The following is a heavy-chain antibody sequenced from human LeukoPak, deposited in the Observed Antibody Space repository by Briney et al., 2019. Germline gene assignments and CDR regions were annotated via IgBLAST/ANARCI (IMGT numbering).Heavy chain of an antibody. CDR2: IQHSGST. CDR1: GFSISSVYY. Sequence: SETLSLTCAVSGFSISSVYYWGWIRQSPGKGLEWIGSIQHSGSTYYNPTLKSRVSISIDASKNQFSLKLSSVTAADTAVYYCARDGQFFDSSGYYDYWGQGTLVTVSS. D-gene: IGHD3-22*01. V-gene: IGHV4-38-2*02. J-gene: IGHJ4*02. CDR3: ARDGQFFDSSGYYDY.